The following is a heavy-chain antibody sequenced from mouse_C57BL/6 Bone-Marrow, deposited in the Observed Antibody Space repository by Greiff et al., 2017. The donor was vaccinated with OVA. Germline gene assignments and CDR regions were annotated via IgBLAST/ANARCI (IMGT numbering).Heavy chain of an antibody. D-gene: IGHD1-1*01. Sequence: QVQLQQPGAELVKPGASVKLSCKASGYTFTSYWMHWVKQRPGQGLEWIGMIHPNSGSTNSNEKLKSKATLTVDKYSSTAYMQLSSLTSEDSAVYYCALITTVVAHWYIDVWGTGTTVTVSS. V-gene: IGHV1-64*01. CDR2: IHPNSGST. J-gene: IGHJ1*03. CDR3: ALITTVVAHWYIDV. CDR1: GYTFTSYW.